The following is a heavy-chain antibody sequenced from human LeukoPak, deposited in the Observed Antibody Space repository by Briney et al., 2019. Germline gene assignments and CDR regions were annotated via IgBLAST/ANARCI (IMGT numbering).Heavy chain of an antibody. CDR3: ARDKRTNGVPVDY. V-gene: IGHV3-23*01. CDR2: ISGSGANT. Sequence: GGSLRVSCAASDFTFSNYAMSWVRQAPGKGLEWVSGISGSGANTYYAESVKGRFTISRDNSKNTLYLQMNSLRAEDTAVYYCARDKRTNGVPVDYWGQGTLVTVSS. D-gene: IGHD2-8*01. J-gene: IGHJ4*02. CDR1: DFTFSNYA.